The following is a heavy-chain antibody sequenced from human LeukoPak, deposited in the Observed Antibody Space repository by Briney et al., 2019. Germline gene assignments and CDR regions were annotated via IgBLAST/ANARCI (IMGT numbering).Heavy chain of an antibody. CDR1: GLTFDDYT. V-gene: IGHV3-43*01. CDR2: ISWDGGST. D-gene: IGHD3-10*01. J-gene: IGHJ6*03. CDR3: AKAVRPSYYYYMDV. Sequence: GGSLRLSCAASGLTFDDYTMHWVRQAPGKGLEWVSLISWDGGSTYYADSVKGRFTISRDNSKNSLYLQMNSLRTEDTALYYCAKAVRPSYYYYMDVWGKGTTVTVSS.